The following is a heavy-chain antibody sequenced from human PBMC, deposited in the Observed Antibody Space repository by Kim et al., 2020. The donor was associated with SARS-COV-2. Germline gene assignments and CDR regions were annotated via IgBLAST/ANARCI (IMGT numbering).Heavy chain of an antibody. CDR1: GYSFTSYW. J-gene: IGHJ3*02. V-gene: IGHV5-51*01. D-gene: IGHD3-10*01. CDR3: ARHRTWWFGELSGPVNDAFDI. CDR2: IYPGDSDT. Sequence: GESLKISCKGSGYSFTSYWIGWVRQMPGKGLEWMGIIYPGDSDTRYSPSFQGQVTISADKSISTAYLQWSSLKASDTAMYYCARHRTWWFGELSGPVNDAFDIWGQGTMVTVSS.